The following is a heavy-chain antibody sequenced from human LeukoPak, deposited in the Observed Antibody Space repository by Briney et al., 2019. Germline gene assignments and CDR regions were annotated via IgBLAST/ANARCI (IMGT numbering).Heavy chain of an antibody. V-gene: IGHV3-20*01. J-gene: IGHJ4*02. CDR1: GFTFDDYG. CDR2: INWNGGST. D-gene: IGHD3-22*01. Sequence: PGGSLGLSCAASGFTFDDYGMSWVRQAPGKGLEWVSGINWNGGSTGYADSVKGRFTISRDNAKNSLYLQMNSLRAEDTALYHCARTGDYDSSGYHDCWGQGTLVTVSS. CDR3: ARTGDYDSSGYHDC.